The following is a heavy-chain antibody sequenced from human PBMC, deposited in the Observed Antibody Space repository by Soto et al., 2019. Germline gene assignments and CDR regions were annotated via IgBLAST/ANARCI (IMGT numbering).Heavy chain of an antibody. CDR3: ARLPYDFWSGYPPYYYYYYYMDV. V-gene: IGHV4-59*08. Sequence: QVQLQESGPGLVKPSETLSLTCTVSGGSISSYYWSWIRQPPGKGLEWIGYIYYSGSTNYNPSLKSRGTISVDTSKNQFSRKLSYVTAAVTPVYYFARLPYDFWSGYPPYYYYYYYMDVWAKGTTVTVSS. CDR2: IYYSGST. D-gene: IGHD3-3*01. CDR1: GGSISSYY. J-gene: IGHJ6*03.